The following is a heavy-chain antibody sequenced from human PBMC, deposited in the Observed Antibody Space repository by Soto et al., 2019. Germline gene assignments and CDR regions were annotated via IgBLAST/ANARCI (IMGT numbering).Heavy chain of an antibody. J-gene: IGHJ4*02. CDR2: ISGSGGST. D-gene: IGHD5-18*01. CDR3: AKVGGGYSYYFDY. V-gene: IGHV3-23*01. Sequence: PGGSLRLSCAASGFTFSSYTMSWVRQAPGKGLEWVSAISGSGGSTYYADSVKGRFTISRDNSKNTLYLQMNSLRAEDTAVYYCAKVGGGYSYYFDYWGQGTLVTVSS. CDR1: GFTFSSYT.